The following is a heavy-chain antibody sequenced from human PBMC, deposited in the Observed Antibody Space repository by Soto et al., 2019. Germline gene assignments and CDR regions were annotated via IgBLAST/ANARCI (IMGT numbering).Heavy chain of an antibody. V-gene: IGHV4-59*11. Sequence: SETLSLTCTVSGGYITNHYWGWIRQPPGKGLEWMGYLYYSGTTNYNPSLKSRLTMSVDTSKNQFSLKLSSVTAADTAVYYCARELPRYYLDYWGQGTLVTVSS. J-gene: IGHJ4*02. CDR1: GGYITNHY. CDR2: LYYSGTT. CDR3: ARELPRYYLDY.